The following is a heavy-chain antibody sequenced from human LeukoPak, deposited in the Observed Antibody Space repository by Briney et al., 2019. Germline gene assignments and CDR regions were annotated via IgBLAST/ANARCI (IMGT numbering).Heavy chain of an antibody. CDR2: IYYSGST. D-gene: IGHD6-19*01. Sequence: PSETLSLTCTVSGGSISSYYWSWIRQPPGKGLEWIGYIYYSGSTNYNPSLKGRVTISVDTSKNQFSLKLSSVTAADTAVYYCARGRPFTYSSGWVDYWGQGTLVTVSS. CDR3: ARGRPFTYSSGWVDY. V-gene: IGHV4-59*01. J-gene: IGHJ4*02. CDR1: GGSISSYY.